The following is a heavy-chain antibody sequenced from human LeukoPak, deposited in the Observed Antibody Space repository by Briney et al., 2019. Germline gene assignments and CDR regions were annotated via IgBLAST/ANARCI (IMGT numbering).Heavy chain of an antibody. J-gene: IGHJ4*02. V-gene: IGHV4-34*01. CDR1: GGSFSGYY. CDR2: INHSGST. D-gene: IGHD3-22*01. CDR3: ARRTRITMIVVVIEYYIDY. Sequence: PSETLSLTCAVYGGSFSGYYWSWIRQPPGKGLEWIGEINHSGSTNYNPSLKSRVTISVDTSKNQFSLKLSSVTAADTAVYYCARRTRITMIVVVIEYYIDYWGQGTLVTVSS.